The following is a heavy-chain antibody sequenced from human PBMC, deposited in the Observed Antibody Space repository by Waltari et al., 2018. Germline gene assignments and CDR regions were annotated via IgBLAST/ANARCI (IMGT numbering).Heavy chain of an antibody. CDR2: INHSGST. Sequence: QVQLQQWGAGLLKPSETLSLTCAVYGGSFSGYYWSWIRQPPGKGREWIGEINHSGSTNYNPSLKSRVTISVDTSKNQFSLKLSSVTAADTAVYYCAIEGYCSSTSCYTRGPPSDYWGQGTLVTVSS. V-gene: IGHV4-34*01. D-gene: IGHD2-2*02. CDR1: GGSFSGYY. CDR3: AIEGYCSSTSCYTRGPPSDY. J-gene: IGHJ4*02.